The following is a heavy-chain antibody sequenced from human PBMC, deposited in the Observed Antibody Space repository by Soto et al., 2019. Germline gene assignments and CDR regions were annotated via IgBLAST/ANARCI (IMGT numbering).Heavy chain of an antibody. V-gene: IGHV4-34*01. D-gene: IGHD1-1*01. CDR3: ARDTYNWNVRGPNAFDI. Sequence: SETLSLTCAVYGGTFSGYYWSWIRQPPGKGLEWIGEINHSGSTNYNPSLKSRVTISVDTSKNQYSLKLSSVTAADTAVYYCARDTYNWNVRGPNAFDIWGQGTMVTVSS. J-gene: IGHJ3*02. CDR2: INHSGST. CDR1: GGTFSGYY.